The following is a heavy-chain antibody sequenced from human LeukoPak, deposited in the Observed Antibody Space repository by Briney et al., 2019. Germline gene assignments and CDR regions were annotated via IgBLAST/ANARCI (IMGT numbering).Heavy chain of an antibody. J-gene: IGHJ4*02. V-gene: IGHV4-34*01. CDR3: ARLYYDSSGQYYFDY. D-gene: IGHD3-22*01. Sequence: PSETLSLTCAVYGGSFSGYYWSWIRQPPGKGLEWIGEINHSGSTNYNPSLKSRVTISVDTSKNQFSLKLSSVTAADAAMYYCARLYYDSSGQYYFDYWGQGTLVTVSS. CDR2: INHSGST. CDR1: GGSFSGYY.